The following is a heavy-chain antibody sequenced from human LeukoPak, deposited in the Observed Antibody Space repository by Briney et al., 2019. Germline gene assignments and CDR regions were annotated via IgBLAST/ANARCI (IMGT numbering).Heavy chain of an antibody. J-gene: IGHJ3*02. V-gene: IGHV4-4*07. D-gene: IGHD5-18*01. CDR3: ARWSYSYGPPEAFDI. Sequence: SETLSLTCTVSGGSICSYYWSWILQPAGKGLGWIGRIYTSGSTNYNPSLKSRVTMSVDTSKNQFSLKLSSVTAADTAVYYCARWSYSYGPPEAFDIWGQGTMVAVSS. CDR1: GGSICSYY. CDR2: IYTSGST.